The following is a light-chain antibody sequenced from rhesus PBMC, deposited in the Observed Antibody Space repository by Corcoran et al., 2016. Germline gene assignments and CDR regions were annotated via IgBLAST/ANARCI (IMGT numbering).Light chain of an antibody. CDR3: QQHNNFPWT. J-gene: IGKJ1*01. CDR1: QGITNW. Sequence: DIQMTQSPSSLSASVGDRVTITCRASQGITNWLAWYQQKPGKAPKLLIYMASNLDTGVTSRFRGSGSGTDFTLTIISLQTEDSATYYCQQHNNFPWTFGRGTTVEIK. V-gene: IGKV1-69*01. CDR2: MAS.